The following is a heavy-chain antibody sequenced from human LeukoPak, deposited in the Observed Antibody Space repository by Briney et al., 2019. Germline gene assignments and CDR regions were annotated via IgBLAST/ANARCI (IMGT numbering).Heavy chain of an antibody. V-gene: IGHV3-13*04. CDR2: IGTAGDT. CDR1: GFTFSSYD. CDR3: AKDLVRGVVLDAFDI. J-gene: IGHJ3*02. D-gene: IGHD3-10*01. Sequence: GGSLRLSCAASGFTFSSYDMHWVRQATGKGLEWVSAIGTAGDTYYPGSVKGRFTISRENAKNSLYLQMNSLRVEDTAVYYCAKDLVRGVVLDAFDIWGQGTMVIVSS.